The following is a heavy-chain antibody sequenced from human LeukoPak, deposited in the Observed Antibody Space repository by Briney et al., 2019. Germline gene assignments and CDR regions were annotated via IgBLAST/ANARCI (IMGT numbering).Heavy chain of an antibody. D-gene: IGHD5-24*01. CDR1: GFTFGSYV. V-gene: IGHV3-21*01. J-gene: IGHJ4*02. Sequence: GGSLRLSCAATGFTFGSYVMNWVRQAPGKGLEWVSSISSSSSYIYYADSVKGRFTISRDNAKNSLYLQMNSLRAEDTAVYYCAREYGYTRHFDYWGQGTLVTVSS. CDR3: AREYGYTRHFDY. CDR2: ISSSSSYI.